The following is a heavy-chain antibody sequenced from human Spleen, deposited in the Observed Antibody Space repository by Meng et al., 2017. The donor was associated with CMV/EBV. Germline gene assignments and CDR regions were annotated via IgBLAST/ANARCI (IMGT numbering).Heavy chain of an antibody. V-gene: IGHV3-11*01. CDR3: ARDGSEGYNFDFDY. Sequence: AAFGFTFSDYYMSWIRQAPGKGLEWVSYISSSGSTIYYADSVKGRFTISRDNAKNSLYLQMNSLRAEDTAVYYCARDGSEGYNFDFDYWGQGTLVPSPQ. J-gene: IGHJ4*02. D-gene: IGHD5-24*01. CDR1: GFTFSDYY. CDR2: ISSSGSTI.